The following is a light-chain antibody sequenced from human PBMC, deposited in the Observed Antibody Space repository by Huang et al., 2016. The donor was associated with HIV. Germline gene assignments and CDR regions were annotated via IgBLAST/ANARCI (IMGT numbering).Light chain of an antibody. J-gene: IGKJ1*01. CDR2: KVS. CDR1: QSRVHSAGSTY. Sequence: DVVMTQSPLSLPVTLGQPASISCRSTQSRVHSAGSTYLIWFQHRQGQSPRRLIYKVSNRDSGVPDRFSGSGSGTDFTLKISRVESDDVGVYYCMQVTHWPRTFGQGTKVEIK. CDR3: MQVTHWPRT. V-gene: IGKV2-30*02.